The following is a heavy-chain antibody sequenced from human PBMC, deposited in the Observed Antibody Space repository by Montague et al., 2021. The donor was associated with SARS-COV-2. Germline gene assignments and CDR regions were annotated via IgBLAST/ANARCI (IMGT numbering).Heavy chain of an antibody. V-gene: IGHV2-5*02. CDR3: AHFGILRYFDP. Sequence: PALVKPTQTLTLTCTFSGFSLSTSEVGVGWIRQPPGKAPEFLALLYGDDDNRYKPSLKSRLTITKVTSKNQVVLTMTNVDPMDTAPYYCAHFGILRYFDPWGQGTLVTVSS. D-gene: IGHD3-9*01. J-gene: IGHJ5*02. CDR1: GFSLSTSEVG. CDR2: LYGDDDN.